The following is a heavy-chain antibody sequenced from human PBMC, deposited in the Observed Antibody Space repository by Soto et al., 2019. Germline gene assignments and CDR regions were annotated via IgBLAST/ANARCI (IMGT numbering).Heavy chain of an antibody. CDR2: IIGSGSST. CDR3: AKPDF. Sequence: LRLSCAASGFTFSTYAMSWVRQAPGKGLEWVSTIIGSGSSTYYADSVRGRFTISRDNSRNTLYLQINSLRTEDTAVYYCAKPDFWGQGTLVTISS. J-gene: IGHJ4*02. CDR1: GFTFSTYA. V-gene: IGHV3-23*01.